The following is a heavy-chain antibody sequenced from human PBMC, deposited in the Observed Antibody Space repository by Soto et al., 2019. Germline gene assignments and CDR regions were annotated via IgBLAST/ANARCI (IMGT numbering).Heavy chain of an antibody. CDR2: MNPNSGNT. D-gene: IGHD6-13*01. V-gene: IGHV1-8*01. CDR1: GYTFTSYA. CDR3: ARGRDCLAAACTHNWFDP. J-gene: IGHJ5*02. Sequence: QVQLVQSGAEVKKPGDSVKVSCKASGYTFTSYAINFVRQATGQGLEGMGWMNPNSGNTCYAQKFQGRVTMTKNTSISTAYMELSSLRSEDTAVYYCARGRDCLAAACTHNWFDPCGKGPLVTVSS.